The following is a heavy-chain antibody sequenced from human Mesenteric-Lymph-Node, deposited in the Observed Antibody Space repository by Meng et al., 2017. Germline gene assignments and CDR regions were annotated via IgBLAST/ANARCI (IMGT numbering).Heavy chain of an antibody. J-gene: IGHJ4*02. V-gene: IGHV3-23*01. CDR2: ISASGGVT. CDR3: ARVPAQYNSRQLGHFDY. Sequence: GESLKISCAASGFTFSNYVMSWVRQAPGKGLEWVSAISASGGVTYDEDSVKGRFTISRDNTKNSLYLQMNSLRAEDTAVYYCARVPAQYNSRQLGHFDYWGQGTLVTVSS. D-gene: IGHD6-13*01. CDR1: GFTFSNYV.